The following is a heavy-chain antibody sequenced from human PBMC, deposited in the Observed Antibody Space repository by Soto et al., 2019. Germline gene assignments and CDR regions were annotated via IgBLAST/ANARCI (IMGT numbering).Heavy chain of an antibody. V-gene: IGHV4-31*03. Sequence: PSETLSLTCTVSGGSISSGGYYWSWIRQHPGKGLEWIGYIYYSGSTYYNPSLKSRVTISVDTSKNQFSLKLSSVTAADTAVYYGARDHRVGGSFDYWGQGTLVNVSS. CDR2: IYYSGST. J-gene: IGHJ4*02. CDR1: GGSISSGGYY. CDR3: ARDHRVGGSFDY.